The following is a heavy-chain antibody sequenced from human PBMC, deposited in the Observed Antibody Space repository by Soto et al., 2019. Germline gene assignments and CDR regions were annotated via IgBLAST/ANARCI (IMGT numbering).Heavy chain of an antibody. CDR1: GFTFSSYA. CDR3: ARDLGYFDY. CDR2: ISYDGSNK. J-gene: IGHJ4*02. Sequence: QVQLVESGGGVVQPGRSLRLSCAASGFTFSSYAMHWVRQAPGKGLVWVAVISYDGSNKYYAHSVKGRFTISRDNSKNTLYLQMNSLRAEDTAVYYCARDLGYFDYWGQGSLVTVSS. V-gene: IGHV3-30-3*01.